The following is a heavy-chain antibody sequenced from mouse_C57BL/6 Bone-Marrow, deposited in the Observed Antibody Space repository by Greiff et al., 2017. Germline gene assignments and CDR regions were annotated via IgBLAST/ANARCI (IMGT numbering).Heavy chain of an antibody. D-gene: IGHD1-1*01. CDR3: ATSTVVSYYFDY. J-gene: IGHJ2*01. CDR1: GYAFSSYW. CDR2: IYPGDGDT. Sequence: QVQLKQSGAELVKPGASVKISCKASGYAFSSYWMNWVKQRPGKGLEWIGQIYPGDGDTNYNGKFKGKATLTADKSSSTAYMQLSSLTSEDSAVYFCATSTVVSYYFDYWGQGTTLTVSS. V-gene: IGHV1-80*01.